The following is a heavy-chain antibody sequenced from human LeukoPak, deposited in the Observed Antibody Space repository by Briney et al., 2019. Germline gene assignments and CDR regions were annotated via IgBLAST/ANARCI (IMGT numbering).Heavy chain of an antibody. CDR1: GGSSRGYY. V-gene: IGHV4-34*01. D-gene: IGHD1-26*01. Sequence: SETLSLTCAVYGGSSRGYYWSGIRQPPGKGLGGIGEINHSGSTNYNPSLKSRVTISVDTSKNQFSLKLSSVTAADTAVYYCAREFGYSGSYYFYWGQGTLVTVSS. CDR2: INHSGST. CDR3: AREFGYSGSYYFY. J-gene: IGHJ4*02.